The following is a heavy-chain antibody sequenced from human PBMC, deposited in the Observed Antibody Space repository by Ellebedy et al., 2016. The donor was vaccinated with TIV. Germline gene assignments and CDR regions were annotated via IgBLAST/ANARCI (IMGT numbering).Heavy chain of an antibody. D-gene: IGHD3-10*01. CDR2: INPNRGGT. Sequence: ASVKVSCKASGYTFTGYYMHWVRQAPGQGLEWMGWINPNRGGTNYAQTFQGRVTMTRDTSISTTYMELRSLTSDDTAVYFCARDTSGPGRPFDYWGQGTLVTVSS. CDR3: ARDTSGPGRPFDY. CDR1: GYTFTGYY. J-gene: IGHJ4*02. V-gene: IGHV1-2*02.